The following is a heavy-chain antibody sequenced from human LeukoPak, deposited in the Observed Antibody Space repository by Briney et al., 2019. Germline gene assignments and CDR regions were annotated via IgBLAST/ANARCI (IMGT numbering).Heavy chain of an antibody. CDR3: ARAPSEIGGYYPEYFRH. CDR2: IKSDGST. D-gene: IGHD3-3*01. V-gene: IGHV3-74*01. J-gene: IGHJ1*01. Sequence: GSLRLSCAASGFIFSTYWMHWVRQAPGKGLVWVSRIKSDGSTNYADSVKGRFTISRDNAKNTLSLQMNSLRPEDTGVYYCARAPSEIGGYYPEYFRHWGQGTLVTVSS. CDR1: GFIFSTYW.